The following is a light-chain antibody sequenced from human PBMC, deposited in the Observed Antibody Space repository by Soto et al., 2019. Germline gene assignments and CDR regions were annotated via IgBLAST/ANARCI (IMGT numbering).Light chain of an antibody. J-gene: IGKJ1*01. CDR1: QGISNY. CDR2: AAS. CDR3: QQSDSIPRT. Sequence: DIQITHSPNAMSPAVGDRVTITCPASQGISNYLAWFQQKPGKVPKSLIYAASSLQSGVPSRFSGRGSGTDFTLPLIFLQPEDCETYYCQQSDSIPRTFGQGSHVDIK. V-gene: IGKV1-17*03.